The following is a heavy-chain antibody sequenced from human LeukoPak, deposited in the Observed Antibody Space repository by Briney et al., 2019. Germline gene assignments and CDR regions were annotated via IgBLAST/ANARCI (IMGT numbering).Heavy chain of an antibody. D-gene: IGHD3-10*01. CDR2: VSSSGGTI. J-gene: IGHJ5*02. Sequence: KSGGSLRLSCAASGFTFSTYTMNWVRQAPGKGLEWVSYVSSSGGTIYYADSVKGRFTISRDNSKNTLYLQMNSLRAEDTAVYYCARDRHYYGSGSENWFDPWGQGTLVTVSS. CDR1: GFTFSTYT. V-gene: IGHV3-48*01. CDR3: ARDRHYYGSGSENWFDP.